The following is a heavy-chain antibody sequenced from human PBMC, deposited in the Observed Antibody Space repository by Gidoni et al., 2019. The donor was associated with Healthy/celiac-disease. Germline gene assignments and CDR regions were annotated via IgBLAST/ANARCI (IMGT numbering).Heavy chain of an antibody. J-gene: IGHJ3*02. CDR1: GFSLSNARMG. Sequence: QVTLKESGPVLVKPTETLTLTSTVSGFSLSNARMGVSWIRQPPGKALEWLAHIFSNDEKAYSTSLKSRLTSSKDTSKSQVELTRTNMDPVDTATYYCARTGLRWDFDIWGQGTMVTVSS. CDR2: IFSNDEK. CDR3: ARTGLRWDFDI. D-gene: IGHD4-17*01. V-gene: IGHV2-26*01.